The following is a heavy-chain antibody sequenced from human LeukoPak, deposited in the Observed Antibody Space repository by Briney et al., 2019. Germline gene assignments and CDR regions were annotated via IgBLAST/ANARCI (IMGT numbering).Heavy chain of an antibody. CDR1: GSTFTRFD. D-gene: IGHD3-10*01. V-gene: IGHV1-8*03. CDR2: MYPNSGNT. J-gene: IGHJ4*02. CDR3: ARTWLGEYLWGDGAPFDY. Sequence: GASVKVSCKASGSTFTRFDFNGVRQATGQGIEWMGCMYPNSGNTGYAQKFQGRVTITADKSTSTDYMKLSSLRSENTAVYYCARTWLGEYLWGDGAPFDYWGQGTLVTVSS.